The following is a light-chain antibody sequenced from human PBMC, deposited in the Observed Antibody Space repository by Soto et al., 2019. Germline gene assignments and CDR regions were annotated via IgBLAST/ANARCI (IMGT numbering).Light chain of an antibody. CDR2: SNN. Sequence: QAMLTESPSSSGTPGQRVTISCSGSSSNIGSNTVNWYQQLPGTAPKLLIYSNNQRPSGVPDRFSGSKSGTSASLAISGLQSEDEADYYCAAWDDSLNGYVFGTGTKAPS. CDR3: AAWDDSLNGYV. J-gene: IGLJ1*01. CDR1: SSNIGSNT. V-gene: IGLV1-44*01.